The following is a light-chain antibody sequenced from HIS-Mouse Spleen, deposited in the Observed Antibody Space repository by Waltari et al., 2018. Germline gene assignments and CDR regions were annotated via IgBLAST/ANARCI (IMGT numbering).Light chain of an antibody. V-gene: IGLV3-1*01. CDR2: QDS. J-gene: IGLJ2*01. CDR1: TLGDKY. CDR3: QAWDSSYSV. Sequence: SYELTQPPSVSVSPGQTASITCSGATLGDKYACWYQQKPGQSPVLVIYQDSKRPSGIPERFSGSNSGNTATLTISGTQAMDEADYYCQAWDSSYSVFGGGTKLTVL.